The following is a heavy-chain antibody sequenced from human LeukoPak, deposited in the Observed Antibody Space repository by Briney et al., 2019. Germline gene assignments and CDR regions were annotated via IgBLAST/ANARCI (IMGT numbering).Heavy chain of an antibody. CDR2: ISAYNGNA. CDR3: ARYIAAAGNPPYYYYYYYMDV. CDR1: RGTFSSYA. Sequence: GASVKVSCKASRGTFSSYAISWVRQAPGQGLEWMGWISAYNGNANYAQKLQGRVTMTTDTSTSTAYMELRSLRSDDTAVYYCARYIAAAGNPPYYYYYYYMDVWGKGTTVTVSS. J-gene: IGHJ6*03. V-gene: IGHV1-18*01. D-gene: IGHD6-13*01.